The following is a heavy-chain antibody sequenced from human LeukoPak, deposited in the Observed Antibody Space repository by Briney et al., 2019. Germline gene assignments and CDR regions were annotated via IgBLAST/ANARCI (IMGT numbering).Heavy chain of an antibody. V-gene: IGHV3-23*01. CDR3: AELGITMIGGV. Sequence: QTGGSLRLSCAASGFTFDTYAINWVRQAPGKGLEWVSTISGTGGSTYYADSVKGRFTISRDNAKNSLYLQMNSLRAEDTAVYYCAELGITMIGGVWGKGTTVTISS. J-gene: IGHJ6*04. CDR2: ISGTGGST. D-gene: IGHD3-10*02. CDR1: GFTFDTYA.